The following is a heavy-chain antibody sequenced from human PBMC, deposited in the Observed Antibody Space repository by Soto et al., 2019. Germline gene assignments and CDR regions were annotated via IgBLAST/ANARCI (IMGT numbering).Heavy chain of an antibody. Sequence: SVKVSCKASGGTFSSYAISWVRQAPGQGLEWMGGIIPIFGTANYAQKFQGRVTITADESTSTAYMELSSLRSEDTAVYYCARPRTGPDAFDIWGQGTMVTVSS. CDR1: GGTFSSYA. J-gene: IGHJ3*02. CDR3: ARPRTGPDAFDI. V-gene: IGHV1-69*13. CDR2: IIPIFGTA. D-gene: IGHD1-1*01.